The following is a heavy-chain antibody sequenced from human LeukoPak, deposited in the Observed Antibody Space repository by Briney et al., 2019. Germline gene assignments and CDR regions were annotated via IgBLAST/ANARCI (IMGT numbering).Heavy chain of an antibody. CDR2: ISGSGGST. J-gene: IGHJ3*02. CDR1: GFTFSSYA. D-gene: IGHD1-26*01. V-gene: IGHV3-23*01. Sequence: GGSLRLSCAASGFTFSSYAMSWVRQAPGKGLEWVSAISGSGGSTYYADSVKGRFTISRDNSKNTLYLQMNSLRAEDTAVYYCAKGTGIVGATGDAFDIWGQGTMVTVSS. CDR3: AKGTGIVGATGDAFDI.